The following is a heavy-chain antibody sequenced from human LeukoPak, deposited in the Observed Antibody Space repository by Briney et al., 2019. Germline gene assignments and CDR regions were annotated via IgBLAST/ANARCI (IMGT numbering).Heavy chain of an antibody. CDR3: ARAGSGILPFDY. D-gene: IGHD3-10*01. CDR1: GYTFTSYG. Sequence: ASVKVSCKASGYTFTSYGISWVRQAPGQGFEWMGRINPNSGGTNYAQKFQGRVTMTRDTSISTAYMELSRLRSDDTAVYYCARAGSGILPFDYWGQGPLVTVSS. CDR2: INPNSGGT. J-gene: IGHJ4*02. V-gene: IGHV1-2*06.